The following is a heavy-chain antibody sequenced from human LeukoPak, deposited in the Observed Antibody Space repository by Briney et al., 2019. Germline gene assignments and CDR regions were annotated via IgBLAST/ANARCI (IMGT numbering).Heavy chain of an antibody. D-gene: IGHD1-26*01. CDR1: GFTFSSYS. V-gene: IGHV3-21*01. Sequence: GGSLRLSCAASGFTFSSYSMNWVRQAPGKELEWVSSISSSSSYIYYADSVKGRFTISRDNAKNSLYLQMNSLRAEDTAVYYCARGSYSGSYELGYWGQGTLVTVSS. CDR2: ISSSSSYI. J-gene: IGHJ4*02. CDR3: ARGSYSGSYELGY.